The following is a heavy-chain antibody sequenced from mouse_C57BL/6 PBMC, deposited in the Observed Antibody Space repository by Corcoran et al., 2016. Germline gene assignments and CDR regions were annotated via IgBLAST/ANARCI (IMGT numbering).Heavy chain of an antibody. CDR2: ISYDGSN. CDR3: ARWKDPYAMDY. CDR1: GYSITSGYY. J-gene: IGHJ4*01. Sequence: DVQLQESGPGLVKPSQSLSLTCSVTGYSITSGYYWNWIRQFPGNKLEWMGYISYDGSNNYNPSLKNRISITRDTSKNQFFLKLNSVTTEDTATYYCARWKDPYAMDYWGQGTSVTVSS. V-gene: IGHV3-6*01.